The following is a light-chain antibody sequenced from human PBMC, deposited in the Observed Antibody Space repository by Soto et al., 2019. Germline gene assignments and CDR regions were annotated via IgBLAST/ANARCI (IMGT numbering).Light chain of an antibody. Sequence: QSALTQPASVSGSPGQSITISCTGTSSDVGGYDYVSWFQQYPGKAPSLMLYDVYRRPSGVSYRFSGSKSGNTASLTISGLHAEYEADYYCSSYTTTSTVVFGGGTKLTVL. CDR1: SSDVGGYDY. CDR3: SSYTTTSTVV. CDR2: DVY. V-gene: IGLV2-14*01. J-gene: IGLJ2*01.